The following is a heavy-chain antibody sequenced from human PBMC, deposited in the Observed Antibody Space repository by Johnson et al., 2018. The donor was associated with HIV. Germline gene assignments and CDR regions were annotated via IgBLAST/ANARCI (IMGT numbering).Heavy chain of an antibody. CDR3: ARDKGNYDILTGYYNVGAFDI. Sequence: QMQLVESGGGVVQPGRSLRLSCAASGFTFSTYGMHWVRQAPGKGLEWVAVISYDGSNKYYADSVKGRFTISRDNSKNTLYLQMNSLRAEDTAVYYCARDKGNYDILTGYYNVGAFDIWGQGTMVTVSS. CDR2: ISYDGSNK. D-gene: IGHD3-9*01. V-gene: IGHV3-30*03. CDR1: GFTFSTYG. J-gene: IGHJ3*02.